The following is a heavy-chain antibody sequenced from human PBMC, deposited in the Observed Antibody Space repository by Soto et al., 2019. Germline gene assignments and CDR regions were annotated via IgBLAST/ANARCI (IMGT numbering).Heavy chain of an antibody. CDR2: ISGSGGNT. V-gene: IGHV3-23*01. J-gene: IGHJ6*03. Sequence: GGSLRLSCAASGFTFSSYAMTWVRQAPGKGLEWVSAISGSGGNTYYADSVKGRFTISRDNSKNTLYLQMNSLRAEDTAVYYCAKDLSSTVTTDYYYYYYMDVRGKATTVTVAS. CDR3: AKDLSSTVTTDYYYYYYMDV. D-gene: IGHD4-4*01. CDR1: GFTFSSYA.